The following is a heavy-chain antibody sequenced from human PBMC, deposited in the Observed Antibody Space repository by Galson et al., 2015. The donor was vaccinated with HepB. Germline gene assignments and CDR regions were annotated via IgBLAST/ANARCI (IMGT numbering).Heavy chain of an antibody. CDR1: GYTFTSYG. D-gene: IGHD2-15*01. V-gene: IGHV1-18*04. J-gene: IGHJ6*02. Sequence: SVKVSCKASGYTFTSYGISWVRQAPGQGLEWMGWISAYNGNTNYAQKLQGRVTMTTDTSTSTAYMELRSLRSDDTAVYYCARDSNCSGGSCYNINYYYYGMDVWGQGTTVTVSS. CDR3: ARDSNCSGGSCYNINYYYYGMDV. CDR2: ISAYNGNT.